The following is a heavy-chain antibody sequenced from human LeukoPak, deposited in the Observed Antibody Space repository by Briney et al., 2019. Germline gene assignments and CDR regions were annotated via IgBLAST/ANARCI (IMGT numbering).Heavy chain of an antibody. J-gene: IGHJ3*01. D-gene: IGHD3-10*01. Sequence: GGSLRLSCAXSGFTFSDYXXXXXRQAXGXXXXXXXXXXXDGSNKYXADSVKGXXXXSRDNSKNMMYLQMNSLRAEDTAVYYCARDRFMVRGVMVGTFDLWGQGTMVTVSS. V-gene: IGHV3-30*12. CDR3: ARDRFMVRGVMVGTFDL. CDR2: XXXDGSNK. CDR1: GFTFSDYX.